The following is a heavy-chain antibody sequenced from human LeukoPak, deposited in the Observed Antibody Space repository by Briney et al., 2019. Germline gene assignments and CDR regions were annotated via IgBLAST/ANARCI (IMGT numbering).Heavy chain of an antibody. J-gene: IGHJ4*02. CDR3: ARAGLDWGPGYFDY. Sequence: LSGGSLRLSCVASGFTFSTYWMSWVRQAPGKGLEWVANIKLEGDEKYYVDSVRGRFTISRDNVKNSLYLQMTSLRAEDTAVYYCARAGLDWGPGYFDYWGQGTLVTVSS. CDR2: IKLEGDEK. D-gene: IGHD7-27*01. V-gene: IGHV3-7*03. CDR1: GFTFSTYW.